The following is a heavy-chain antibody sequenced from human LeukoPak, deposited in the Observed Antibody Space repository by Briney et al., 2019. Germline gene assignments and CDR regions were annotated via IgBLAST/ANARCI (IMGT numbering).Heavy chain of an antibody. V-gene: IGHV3-23*01. CDR1: EFTFSNSA. J-gene: IGHJ4*02. Sequence: GRSLRLSCAASEFTFSNSAISCVRQPPRNGLGWVSAISASGASTYYADSVKGRFTISRDNSKNTLYLQIKSLRAEDTAIYYCAKLRQLVRGGAFDYWGQGTLVAVSS. CDR2: ISASGAST. D-gene: IGHD6-13*01. CDR3: AKLRQLVRGGAFDY.